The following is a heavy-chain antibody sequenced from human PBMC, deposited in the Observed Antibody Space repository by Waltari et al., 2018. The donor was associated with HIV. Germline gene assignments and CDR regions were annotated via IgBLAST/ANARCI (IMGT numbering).Heavy chain of an antibody. CDR1: GYTLSQLS. CDR3: ATDLGVWSGHYA. J-gene: IGHJ4*02. CDR2: FDPEAGKT. V-gene: IGHV1-24*01. D-gene: IGHD3-3*01. Sequence: QVQLVQSGAEVKKPGASMKVSCKVSGYTLSQLSMHWVRQAPGKGLEWMGGFDPEAGKTISAQQFQGRVTMTEDTSSDTAYMQLFRLRSEDTAVYYCATDLGVWSGHYAWGQGTLVTVSS.